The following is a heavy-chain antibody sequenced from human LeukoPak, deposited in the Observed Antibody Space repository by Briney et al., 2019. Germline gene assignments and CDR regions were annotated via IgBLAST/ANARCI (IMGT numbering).Heavy chain of an antibody. CDR1: GFTFSNFW. Sequence: GGSLRLSCAVSGFTFSNFWMTWVRQAPGKGLEWVANINEGGSEQNYVDSVKGRFTISRDNAKNSLSLQMNSLRAEDTAMYYCASGGHVDYCGQGTLVTVSS. CDR2: INEGGSEQ. D-gene: IGHD3-10*01. V-gene: IGHV3-7*01. J-gene: IGHJ4*02. CDR3: ASGGHVDY.